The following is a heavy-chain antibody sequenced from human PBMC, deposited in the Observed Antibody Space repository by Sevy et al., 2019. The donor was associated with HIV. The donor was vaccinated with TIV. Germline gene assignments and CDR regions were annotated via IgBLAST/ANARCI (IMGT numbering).Heavy chain of an antibody. Sequence: GGSLRLSCAASGFSISGYGMHWVRQAPGKGLEWVAVIWYAGTNREYADSVKGRFTISRVNSKNTLYLQMNSLRVEDTAVYYCAREDIRVAGIGYYYHSWGQGTLVTVSS. CDR1: GFSISGYG. D-gene: IGHD6-19*01. CDR3: AREDIRVAGIGYYYHS. J-gene: IGHJ4*02. CDR2: IWYAGTNR. V-gene: IGHV3-33*01.